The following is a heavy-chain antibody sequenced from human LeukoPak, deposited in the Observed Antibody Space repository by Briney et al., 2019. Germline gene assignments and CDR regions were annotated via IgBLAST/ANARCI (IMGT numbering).Heavy chain of an antibody. V-gene: IGHV4-59*08. Sequence: PSETLSLTCTVSGGSISSYYWSWIRQPPGKGLEWIGYIYYSGSTNYNPSLKSRVTISVDTSKNQFSLKLSSVTAADTAVYYCARRILNDYGDDGGAFDIWGQGTMVTVSS. CDR3: ARRILNDYGDDGGAFDI. J-gene: IGHJ3*02. CDR1: GGSISSYY. CDR2: IYYSGST. D-gene: IGHD4-17*01.